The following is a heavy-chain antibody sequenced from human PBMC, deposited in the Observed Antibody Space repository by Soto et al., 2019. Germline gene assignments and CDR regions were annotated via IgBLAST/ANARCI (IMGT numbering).Heavy chain of an antibody. CDR2: IYYSGST. CDR3: AREVIAGEYYFDY. D-gene: IGHD6-13*01. CDR1: GGSISSGGYY. Sequence: QVQLQESGPGLVKPSQTLSLTCTVSGGSISSGGYYWSWIRQRPGKGLEWIGYIYYSGSTYYNPSLKSRVTISVDTSKNQFSLKLSSVTAADTAVYYCAREVIAGEYYFDYWGQGTLVTVSS. J-gene: IGHJ4*02. V-gene: IGHV4-31*03.